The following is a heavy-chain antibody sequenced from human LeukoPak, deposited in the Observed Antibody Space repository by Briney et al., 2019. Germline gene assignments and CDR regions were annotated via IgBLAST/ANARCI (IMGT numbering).Heavy chain of an antibody. D-gene: IGHD6-19*01. V-gene: IGHV3-74*01. Sequence: GGSLRLSCVASGFTFSNYWMHWVRQIPGKGLVWVSRISGDGNSRSYADSVEGRFTISRDNVKNLLYLQMNSLRAEDTAVYYCARVQRGIAVALDYWGQGTLATVSS. CDR2: ISGDGNSR. CDR3: ARVQRGIAVALDY. CDR1: GFTFSNYW. J-gene: IGHJ4*02.